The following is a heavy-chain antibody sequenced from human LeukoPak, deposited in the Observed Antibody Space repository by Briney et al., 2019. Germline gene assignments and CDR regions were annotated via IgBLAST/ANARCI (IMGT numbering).Heavy chain of an antibody. CDR2: VTGSSSFI. J-gene: IGHJ5*02. CDR3: ARGGNWFDP. Sequence: GESLRLSCAASGFTFSSYSMNWVRQAPGKGLEWVSSVTGSSSFIYYADSVKGRFTSSRDNAKNSLYLQMNSLRVDDTAVYYCARGGNWFDPWGQGTLVTVSS. V-gene: IGHV3-21*01. CDR1: GFTFSSYS.